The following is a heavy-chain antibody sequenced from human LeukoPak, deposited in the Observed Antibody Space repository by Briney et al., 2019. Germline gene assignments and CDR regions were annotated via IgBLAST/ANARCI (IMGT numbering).Heavy chain of an antibody. J-gene: IGHJ4*02. CDR3: ARLGLWVDFDY. V-gene: IGHV4-59*08. CDR2: IYYSGST. Sequence: SETLSLTCTVSGGSISSYYWSWIRQPPGKGLEWIWYIYYSGSTNYNPSLKSRVTISVDTSKNQFSLKLSSVTAADTAVYYCARLGLWVDFDYWGQGTLVTVSS. CDR1: GGSISSYY. D-gene: IGHD5-18*01.